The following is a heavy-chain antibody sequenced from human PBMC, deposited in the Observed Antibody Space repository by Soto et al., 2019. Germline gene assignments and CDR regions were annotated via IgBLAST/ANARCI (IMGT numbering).Heavy chain of an antibody. V-gene: IGHV5-51*01. CDR1: GYSFTIYC. CDR2: IYPGDSDT. Sequence: GESLKISCKGSGYSFTIYCIGCVRQMPGKGLEWMGIIYPGDSDTRYRPSFQGQVTISADKSISTAYLQWSSLKASDTATYYCARHGPRVYYNNSDYYCYGMDVWGQGTTVTVSS. CDR3: ARHGPRVYYNNSDYYCYGMDV. D-gene: IGHD3-22*01. J-gene: IGHJ6*02.